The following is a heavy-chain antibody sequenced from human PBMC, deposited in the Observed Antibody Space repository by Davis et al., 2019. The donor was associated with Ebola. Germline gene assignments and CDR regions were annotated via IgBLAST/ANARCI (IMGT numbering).Heavy chain of an antibody. V-gene: IGHV3-30-3*01. D-gene: IGHD2-21*01. J-gene: IGHJ4*02. Sequence: GGSLRLSCAASGFTLSSYGMLWVRQAPGKGLEWVAFFSKFGSSKYYADSVKGRFSISRDTSMNTLDLQMNSLTAEDTAVYYCARELVAGRPHFDNWGQGTLVTVSS. CDR2: FSKFGSSK. CDR1: GFTLSSYG. CDR3: ARELVAGRPHFDN.